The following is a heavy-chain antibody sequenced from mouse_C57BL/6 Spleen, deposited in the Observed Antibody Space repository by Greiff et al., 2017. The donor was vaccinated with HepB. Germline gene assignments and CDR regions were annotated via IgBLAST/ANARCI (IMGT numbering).Heavy chain of an antibody. D-gene: IGHD2-12*01. J-gene: IGHJ2*01. Sequence: VQLQQSGPELVKPGASVKISCKASGYTFTDYYMNWVKQSHGKSLEWIGDINPNNGGTSYNQKFKGKATLTVDKSSSTAYMELRSLTSEDSAVYYCARSDYSPCWGQSTTLTVSS. CDR1: GYTFTDYY. CDR3: ARSDYSPC. CDR2: INPNNGGT. V-gene: IGHV1-26*01.